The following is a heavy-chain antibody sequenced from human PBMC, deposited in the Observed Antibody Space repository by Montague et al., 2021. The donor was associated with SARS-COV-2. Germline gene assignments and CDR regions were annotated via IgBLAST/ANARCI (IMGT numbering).Heavy chain of an antibody. J-gene: IGHJ5*02. V-gene: IGHV3-11*05. CDR3: ARGISLFDP. CDR2: TNGASSRT. CDR1: GFIFSDYN. Sequence: SLRLSCAASGFIFSDYNMTWIRQTPGKGLEWISYTNGASSRTNYADSVKGRFTISRDNAKNSLFLQMSSLRVEDTAVYYCARGISLFDPWGQGTLVTVSS.